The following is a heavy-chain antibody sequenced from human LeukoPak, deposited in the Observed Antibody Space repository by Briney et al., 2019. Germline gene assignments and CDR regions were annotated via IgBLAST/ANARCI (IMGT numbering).Heavy chain of an antibody. V-gene: IGHV3-48*03. J-gene: IGHJ4*02. CDR3: ARDPTGGAFDY. CDR1: GFTFSSYE. CDR2: ISSSGSTI. D-gene: IGHD3-10*01. Sequence: PGGSLGLSCAASGFTFSSYEMNWVSQAPGKGLEWVSYISSSGSTIYYADSVKGRFTMSRDNAKNSLYLQMNSLRAEDTAVYYCARDPTGGAFDYWGQGTLVTVSS.